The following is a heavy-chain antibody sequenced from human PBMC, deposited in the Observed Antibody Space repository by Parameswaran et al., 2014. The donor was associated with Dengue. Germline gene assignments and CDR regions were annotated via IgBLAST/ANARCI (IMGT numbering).Heavy chain of an antibody. V-gene: IGHV1-8*01. D-gene: IGHD5-18*01. CDR2: MNPNSGNT. CDR3: AIRPRRLWLQKGWFDP. J-gene: IGHJ5*02. Sequence: WVRQAPGQGLEWMGWMNPNSGNTGYAQKFQGRVTMTRNTSISTAYMELSSLRSEDTAVYYCAIRPRRLWLQKGWFDPWGQGTLVTVSS.